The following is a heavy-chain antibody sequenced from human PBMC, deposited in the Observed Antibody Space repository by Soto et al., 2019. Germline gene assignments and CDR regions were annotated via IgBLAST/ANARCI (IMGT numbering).Heavy chain of an antibody. J-gene: IGHJ4*02. CDR1: GITFNNYE. V-gene: IGHV3-48*03. Sequence: GGSLGLSCAASGITFNNYEMNWVRQAPGKGLEWVSYITSSGSTIYYADSVKGRFTISRDNSKTTLYLQMNSLRDEDTAVYYCVKVGRGIQLWLDYWGQGTLVTVSS. D-gene: IGHD5-18*01. CDR3: VKVGRGIQLWLDY. CDR2: ITSSGSTI.